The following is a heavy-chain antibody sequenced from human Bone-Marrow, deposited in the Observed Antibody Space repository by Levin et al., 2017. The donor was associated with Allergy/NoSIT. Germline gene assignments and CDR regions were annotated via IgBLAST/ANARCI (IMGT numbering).Heavy chain of an antibody. D-gene: IGHD3-3*01. CDR1: GGTFSTYA. CDR2: IIPIYGTA. J-gene: IGHJ6*02. V-gene: IGHV1-69*01. Sequence: PGGSLRLSCKASGGTFSTYAVSWVRQAPGQGLEWMGGIIPIYGTADYADNFQGKVTITADEYTSTVYMELSSLRSEDTAVYYLSRRGFDSWSGARPKYYYYDMDVWGQGTTVTVSS. CDR3: SRRGFDSWSGARPKYYYYDMDV.